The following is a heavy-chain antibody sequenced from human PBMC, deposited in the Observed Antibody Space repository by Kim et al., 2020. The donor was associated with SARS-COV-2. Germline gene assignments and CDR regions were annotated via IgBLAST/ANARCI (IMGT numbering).Heavy chain of an antibody. Sequence: SETLSLTCTVSGASISSNYWTWVRQSAGKGLEYVGRKYIDGTSDYNPSLRGRATMSLDTSKNQLSLKLTSVSAADTAVYYCARAATSPRWPRDYLVQG. J-gene: IGHJ4*02. CDR3: ARAATSPRWPRDY. D-gene: IGHD2-15*01. V-gene: IGHV4-4*07. CDR1: GASISSNY. CDR2: KYIDGTS.